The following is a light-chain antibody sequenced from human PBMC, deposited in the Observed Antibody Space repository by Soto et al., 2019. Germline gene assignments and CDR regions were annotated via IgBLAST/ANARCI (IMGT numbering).Light chain of an antibody. Sequence: QSVLTQPASVSGSPGQSITISCTGTSNDVGGHNYVSWYQQHPGKAPRLMIYDVGGRPSGVSHRFSGSKSGNTASLTISGLQAEDEADYYCSSYTSSSTVVFGGGTKVTVL. V-gene: IGLV2-14*01. CDR1: SNDVGGHNY. CDR3: SSYTSSSTVV. J-gene: IGLJ2*01. CDR2: DVG.